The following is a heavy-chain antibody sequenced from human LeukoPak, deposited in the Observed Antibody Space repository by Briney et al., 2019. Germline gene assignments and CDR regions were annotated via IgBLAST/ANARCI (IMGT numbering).Heavy chain of an antibody. CDR1: GFTFDDYG. V-gene: IGHV3-23*01. CDR2: ISGSGGST. Sequence: PGGSLRLSCAASGFTFDDYGMSWVRQAPGKGLEWVSAISGSGGSTYYADSVKGRFTISRDNSKNTLYLQMNSLRAEDTAVYYCAKVDYYGSGSPAPDYWGQGTLVTVSS. D-gene: IGHD3-10*01. J-gene: IGHJ4*02. CDR3: AKVDYYGSGSPAPDY.